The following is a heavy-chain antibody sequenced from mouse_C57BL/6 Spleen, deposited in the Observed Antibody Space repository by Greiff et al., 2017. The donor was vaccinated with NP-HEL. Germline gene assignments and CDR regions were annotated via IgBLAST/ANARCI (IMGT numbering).Heavy chain of an antibody. CDR3: ARKLRLPHYYAMDY. CDR2: IDPSDSYT. J-gene: IGHJ4*01. V-gene: IGHV1-69*01. CDR1: GYTFTSYW. Sequence: VQLQQSGAELVMPGASVKLSCKASGYTFTSYWMHWVKQRPGQGLEWIGEIDPSDSYTNYNQKFKGKSTLTVDKSSSTAYMQLSSLTSEDSAVYYCARKLRLPHYYAMDYWGQGTSVTVSS. D-gene: IGHD3-2*02.